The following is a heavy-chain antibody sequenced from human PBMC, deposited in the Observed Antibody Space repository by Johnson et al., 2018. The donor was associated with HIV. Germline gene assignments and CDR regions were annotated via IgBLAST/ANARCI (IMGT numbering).Heavy chain of an antibody. D-gene: IGHD3-22*01. J-gene: IGHJ3*02. CDR1: GFTVSSNY. CDR2: IYSGGST. CDR3: ARDTDYYDNSGHYFVDAFDI. Sequence: VQLVESGGGLVQPGGSLRLSCAASGFTVSSNYMSWVRQAPGKGLEWVSVIYSGGSTYYADSVKGRFTISRDNSKNTMYLQMNSLRAEDTALYYCARDTDYYDNSGHYFVDAFDIWGQGTMVTVSS. V-gene: IGHV3-53*01.